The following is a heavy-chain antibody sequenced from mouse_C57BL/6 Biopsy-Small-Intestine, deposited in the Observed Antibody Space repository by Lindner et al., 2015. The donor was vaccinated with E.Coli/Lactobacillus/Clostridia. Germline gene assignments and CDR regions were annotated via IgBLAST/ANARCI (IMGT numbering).Heavy chain of an antibody. CDR3: ARAGYYRYVEAMDY. D-gene: IGHD2-12*01. Sequence: VQLQESGPELVKPGASVKMSCKASGYTFTSYVFHWVKQKPGQGLEWIGYINPYNDGTKYNEKFKGKATLTSDKSSNTAYMELSSLTSEDSAVYYCARAGYYRYVEAMDYWGQGTSVTVSS. J-gene: IGHJ4*01. CDR1: GYTFTSYV. CDR2: INPYNDGT. V-gene: IGHV1-14*01.